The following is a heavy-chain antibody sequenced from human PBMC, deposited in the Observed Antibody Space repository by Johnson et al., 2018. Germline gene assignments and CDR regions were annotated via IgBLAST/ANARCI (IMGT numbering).Heavy chain of an antibody. Sequence: EVQLVETGGGLVQPGGSLRLSCAVTGFTFSDYWMHWVRQAPGEGLVWVSRISGDGSSAYYADSVKGRFTISRDNAKNALFLQMNSLTVDETACYYCTRDRYSGSYYGYFHHWGQGTLVTVSS. D-gene: IGHD1-26*01. J-gene: IGHJ1*01. CDR2: ISGDGSSA. V-gene: IGHV3-74*01. CDR3: TRDRYSGSYYGYFHH. CDR1: GFTFSDYW.